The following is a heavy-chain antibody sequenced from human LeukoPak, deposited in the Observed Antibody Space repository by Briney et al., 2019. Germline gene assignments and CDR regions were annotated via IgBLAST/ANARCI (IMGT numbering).Heavy chain of an antibody. CDR2: ISGSGGST. CDR3: AKDQASHKPPDPIAVAENDY. D-gene: IGHD6-19*01. Sequence: GGSLRLSCAASGFTFSSYAMSWVRQAPGKGLEWVSAISGSGGSTYYADSVKGRFTISRDNSKNTLYLQMNSLRAEDTAVYYCAKDQASHKPPDPIAVAENDYWGQGTLVTVSS. V-gene: IGHV3-23*01. CDR1: GFTFSSYA. J-gene: IGHJ4*02.